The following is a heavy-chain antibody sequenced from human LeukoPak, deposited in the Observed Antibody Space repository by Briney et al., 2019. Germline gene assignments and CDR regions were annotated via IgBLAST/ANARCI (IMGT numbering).Heavy chain of an antibody. Sequence: ASVKVSCKASGGTSSSYAISWVRQAPGQGLEWMGGIIPIFGTANYAQKFQGRVTITADESTNTAYMEVSSLRSEDTAVYYCARGAAEGLDRWGQGTLVTVSS. J-gene: IGHJ5*02. CDR1: GGTSSSYA. CDR3: ARGAAEGLDR. V-gene: IGHV1-69*13. D-gene: IGHD6-13*01. CDR2: IIPIFGTA.